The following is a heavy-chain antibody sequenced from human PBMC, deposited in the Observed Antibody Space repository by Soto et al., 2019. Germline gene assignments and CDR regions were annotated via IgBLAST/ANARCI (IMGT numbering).Heavy chain of an antibody. D-gene: IGHD6-25*01. J-gene: IGHJ6*02. CDR1: GFTFSSYG. V-gene: IGHV3-30*18. Sequence: PGGSLRLSCAASGFTFSSYGMHWIRQAPGKGLEWVAVISYDGSNKYYADSVKGRFTISRDNSKNTLYLQMNSLRAEDTAVYYCAKDFSDGRLYYYYGMDVWGQGTTVTVSS. CDR3: AKDFSDGRLYYYYGMDV. CDR2: ISYDGSNK.